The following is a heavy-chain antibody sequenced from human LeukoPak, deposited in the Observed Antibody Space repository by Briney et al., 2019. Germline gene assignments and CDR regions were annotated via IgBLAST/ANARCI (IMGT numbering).Heavy chain of an antibody. CDR1: GFTFSNAW. CDR2: ISGSGAST. J-gene: IGHJ5*02. CDR3: VKDRETYYDPGGYYCIWLDP. D-gene: IGHD3-22*01. V-gene: IGHV3-23*01. Sequence: GGSLRLSCAASGFTFSNAWMTWVRQAPGKGLEWVSSISGSGASTYYADSVKGRFTISRDNSKSTLFLQMNSLRVEDTAVYHCVKDRETYYDPGGYYCIWLDPWGLGTLVTVSS.